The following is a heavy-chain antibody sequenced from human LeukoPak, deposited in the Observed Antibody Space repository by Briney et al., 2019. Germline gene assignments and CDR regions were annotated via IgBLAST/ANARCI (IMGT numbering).Heavy chain of an antibody. CDR2: ISYDGSNE. CDR3: AKDLQTGDDVSLYYYYYGMDV. V-gene: IGHV3-30*18. D-gene: IGHD7-27*01. CDR1: GFTFSSYC. Sequence: GGSLRLSCAASGFTFSSYCIHWVRQAPGKGLEWVAVISYDGSNEYFADSVKGRFTISRDNSKNTLYLQMRSLRAEDTAVYYCAKDLQTGDDVSLYYYYYGMDVWGKGTTVTVSS. J-gene: IGHJ6*04.